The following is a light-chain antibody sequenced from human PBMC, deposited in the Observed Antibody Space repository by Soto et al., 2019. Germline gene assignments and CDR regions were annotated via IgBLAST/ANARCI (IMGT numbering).Light chain of an antibody. CDR2: GAS. J-gene: IGKJ1*01. CDR1: QTFTTSS. V-gene: IGKV3-20*01. Sequence: IVLTQSPGTLSLSPWERATLSCRASQTFTTSSLAWYQQKPGQAPRLLIFGASSRATGIPDRFSGSGSGTDFTLTITRLEPEDFAVYFCLRYSSSQWTFGQGTKVDIK. CDR3: LRYSSSQWT.